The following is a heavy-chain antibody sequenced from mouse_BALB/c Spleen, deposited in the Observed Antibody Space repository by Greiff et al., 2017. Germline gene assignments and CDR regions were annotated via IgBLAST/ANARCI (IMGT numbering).Heavy chain of an antibody. CDR3: ARPYFDY. CDR2: ISSGGSYT. V-gene: IGHV5-9-3*01. J-gene: IGHJ2*01. Sequence: EVKVVESGGGLVKPGGSLKLSCAASGFTFSSYAMSWVRQTPEKRLEWVATISSGGSYTYYPDSVKGRFTISRDNAKNTLYLQMSSLRSEDTAIYYCARPYFDYWGQGTTLTVSS. CDR1: GFTFSSYA.